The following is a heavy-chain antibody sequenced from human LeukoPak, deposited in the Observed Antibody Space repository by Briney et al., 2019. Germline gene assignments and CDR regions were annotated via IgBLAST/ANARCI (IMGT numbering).Heavy chain of an antibody. D-gene: IGHD6-13*01. CDR2: IKEDGGEK. V-gene: IGHV3-7*01. J-gene: IGHJ4*02. CDR3: ARSWAHYDY. Sequence: PGGSLRLSCAASGFSLSNYWMSWVRQAPGKGLEWVADIKEDGGEKYYVDSMKGRFTISRDNAKNSLYLQLNNLRVDDTAVYYCARSWAHYDYWGQGTLVTVSS. CDR1: GFSLSNYW.